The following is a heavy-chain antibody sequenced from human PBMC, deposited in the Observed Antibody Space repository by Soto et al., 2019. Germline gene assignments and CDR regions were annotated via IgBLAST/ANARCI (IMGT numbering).Heavy chain of an antibody. CDR2: IKQDGSEK. CDR1: GFTFSSYW. J-gene: IGHJ4*02. Sequence: VGSLRLSCAASGFTFSSYWMSWVRQAPGKGLEWVANIKQDGSEKYYVVSVKGRFTISRDNAKNSLYLQMNNLRVEDTAVYYCARGTLWNGYQFLDYWGQGTLVTVSS. V-gene: IGHV3-7*01. D-gene: IGHD3-3*01. CDR3: ARGTLWNGYQFLDY.